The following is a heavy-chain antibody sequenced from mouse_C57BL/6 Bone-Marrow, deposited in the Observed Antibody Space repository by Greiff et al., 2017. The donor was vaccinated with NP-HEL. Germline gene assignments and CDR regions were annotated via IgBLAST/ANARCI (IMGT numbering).Heavy chain of an antibody. D-gene: IGHD1-1*01. V-gene: IGHV1-81*01. CDR1: GYTFTSYG. CDR3: LLRRGYFDV. CDR2: IYPRSGNT. J-gene: IGHJ1*03. Sequence: QVQLQQSGAELARPGASVKLSCKASGYTFTSYGISWVKQRTGQGLEWIGEIYPRSGNTYYNEKFKGKATLTAAKSSSTAYMELRSLTSEDSAVYFCLLRRGYFDVWGTGTTVTVSS.